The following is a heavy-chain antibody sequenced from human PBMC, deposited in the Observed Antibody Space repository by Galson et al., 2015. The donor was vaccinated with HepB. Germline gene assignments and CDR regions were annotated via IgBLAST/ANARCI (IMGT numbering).Heavy chain of an antibody. V-gene: IGHV3-53*01. CDR3: ARDFSEAGYFDY. CDR1: GLTVSNNY. CDR2: IYKDGTT. Sequence: SLRLSCAASGLTVSNNYINWVRQAPGKGLEWVSVIYKDGTTNYADSLKGRVTISRDNSKNTVYLQMTDLRDDDTAVYFCARDFSEAGYFDYWGQGTLVTVSS. D-gene: IGHD3-3*01. J-gene: IGHJ4*02.